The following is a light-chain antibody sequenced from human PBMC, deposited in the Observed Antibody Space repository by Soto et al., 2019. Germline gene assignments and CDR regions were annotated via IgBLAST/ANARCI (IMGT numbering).Light chain of an antibody. V-gene: IGKV1-27*01. J-gene: IGKJ1*01. CDR3: QRYNSAPQT. CDR1: QGISNY. CDR2: SAS. Sequence: IQMTQSPSSLSASVGDRVTITCRASQGISNYLAWYQQKPGRVPKLLLYSASTLQSGVPSRFSGSGSGTDFTLIISSLQPEDVATYYCQRYNSAPQTFGQGTKVEIK.